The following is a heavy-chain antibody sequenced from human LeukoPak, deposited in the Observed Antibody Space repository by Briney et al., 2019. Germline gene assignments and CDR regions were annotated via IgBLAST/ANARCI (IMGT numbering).Heavy chain of an antibody. Sequence: GGSLRLSCAASRFTFTSYAMGWVRQAPGKGLEWVSAISGSGGIAYYGDSVKGRFTISRDNSRKTLYLQMSSLRADDTAIYYCAKTAYSGGWGAFDIWGQGTMVTVSS. CDR2: ISGSGGIA. J-gene: IGHJ3*02. CDR3: AKTAYSGGWGAFDI. D-gene: IGHD6-19*01. CDR1: RFTFTSYA. V-gene: IGHV3-23*01.